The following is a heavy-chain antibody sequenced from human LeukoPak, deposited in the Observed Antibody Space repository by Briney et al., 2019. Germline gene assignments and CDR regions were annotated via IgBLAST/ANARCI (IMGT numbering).Heavy chain of an antibody. D-gene: IGHD6-19*01. Sequence: GGSLRLSCAASGFTFDDYGMSWVRQAPGKGLEWVSGINWNGGSTGYADSVKGRFTISRDNAKNSLYLQMNSLRAEDSAVYYCARLGLSAVAIFLIDYWGQGTLVTVSS. CDR3: ARLGLSAVAIFLIDY. CDR1: GFTFDDYG. J-gene: IGHJ4*02. CDR2: INWNGGST. V-gene: IGHV3-20*04.